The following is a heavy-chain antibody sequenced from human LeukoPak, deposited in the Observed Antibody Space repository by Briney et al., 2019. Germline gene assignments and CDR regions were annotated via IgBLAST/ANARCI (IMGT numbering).Heavy chain of an antibody. Sequence: ASVKVSCKASGYTFTGYYMHWVRQAPGQGLEWMGWINPNSGGTNYAQKFQGRVTMTRDTSISTAYMELSRLRSDDTAVYYCAASRGSYDILTGYLPPTGFDYWGQGTLVTVSS. J-gene: IGHJ4*02. CDR3: AASRGSYDILTGYLPPTGFDY. CDR1: GYTFTGYY. V-gene: IGHV1-2*02. CDR2: INPNSGGT. D-gene: IGHD3-9*01.